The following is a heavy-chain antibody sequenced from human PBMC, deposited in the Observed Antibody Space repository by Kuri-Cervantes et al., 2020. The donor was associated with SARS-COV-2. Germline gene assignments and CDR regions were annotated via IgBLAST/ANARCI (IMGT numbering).Heavy chain of an antibody. Sequence: GESLKISCADSGFTFSSYAMSWVRQAPGKGLEWVSVIYSGGSSTYYADSVKGRFTISRDNSKNTLYLQMNSLRAEDTAVYYCAKGGLDSGWGYWGQGTLVTVSS. D-gene: IGHD6-19*01. V-gene: IGHV3-23*03. J-gene: IGHJ4*02. CDR1: GFTFSSYA. CDR2: IYSGGSST. CDR3: AKGGLDSGWGY.